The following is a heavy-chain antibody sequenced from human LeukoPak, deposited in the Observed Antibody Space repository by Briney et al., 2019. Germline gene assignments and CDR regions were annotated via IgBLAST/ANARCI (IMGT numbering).Heavy chain of an antibody. J-gene: IGHJ4*02. CDR1: GFSFSNYP. CDR3: AKGCGTGREYYFDD. D-gene: IGHD1-1*01. Sequence: PGGSLRLSCAASGFSFSNYPMSWVRQAPGKGLEWVSGISSSGSSTYYADSVKGRFTISRDNSKNTLYLQMNSLRAEDTAVYYCAKGCGTGREYYFDDWGQGTLVTVSS. V-gene: IGHV3-23*01. CDR2: ISSSGSST.